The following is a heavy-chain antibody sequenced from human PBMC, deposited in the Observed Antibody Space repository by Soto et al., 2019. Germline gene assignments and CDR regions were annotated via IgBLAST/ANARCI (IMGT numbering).Heavy chain of an antibody. Sequence: GGSLRLSCVASGYPFGDYAMRWVRHAPGKGLEWVSAIGPTEAHAPAYAASVKGRFTISRDNSRNILYLQMTNLRAEDTGVYYCAKDAIPYNGRDDAFDLWGQGTMVTVSS. CDR3: AKDAIPYNGRDDAFDL. J-gene: IGHJ3*01. CDR1: GYPFGDYA. CDR2: IGPTEAHAP. V-gene: IGHV3-23*01. D-gene: IGHD2-2*02.